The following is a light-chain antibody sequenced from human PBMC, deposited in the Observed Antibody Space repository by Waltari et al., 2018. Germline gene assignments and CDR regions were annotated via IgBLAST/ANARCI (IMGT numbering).Light chain of an antibody. Sequence: DIQMTQSPSTLSASVGDRVTIPCRASQSISSYLAWYQQKPGKAPMLLIYKASSLESGVPSRFSGSGSGTEFTLTISSLQPDDFATYYCQQYKSYPYTFGQGTKLEIK. J-gene: IGKJ2*01. CDR2: KAS. V-gene: IGKV1-5*03. CDR1: QSISSY. CDR3: QQYKSYPYT.